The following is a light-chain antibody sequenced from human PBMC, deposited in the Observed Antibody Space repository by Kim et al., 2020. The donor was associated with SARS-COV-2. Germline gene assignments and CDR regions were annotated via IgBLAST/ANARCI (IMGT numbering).Light chain of an antibody. Sequence: GQTVSLSCSETSSNIRRYTLLWYQNLPGKAPTLVMYKSNQRPSGVPDRVSGSKSGTSASLAISGLQSEDEADYYCAAWDDSLNGYVFGTGTKVTVL. CDR1: SSNIRRYT. CDR2: KSN. J-gene: IGLJ1*01. V-gene: IGLV1-44*01. CDR3: AAWDDSLNGYV.